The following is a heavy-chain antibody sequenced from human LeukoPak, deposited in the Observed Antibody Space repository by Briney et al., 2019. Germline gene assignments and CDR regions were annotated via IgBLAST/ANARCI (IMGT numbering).Heavy chain of an antibody. V-gene: IGHV1-46*01. CDR2: INPSGGST. J-gene: IGHJ3*02. CDR3: ARDQSWLWFGENAFDI. Sequence: ASVKVSCKASGYTFTSYYMHWVRQAPGQGLEWMGIINPSGGSTSYAQKFQGRVTMTRDTSTSTVYMELSSLRSEDTAVYYCARDQSWLWFGENAFDIWGQGTMVTVSS. CDR1: GYTFTSYY. D-gene: IGHD3-10*01.